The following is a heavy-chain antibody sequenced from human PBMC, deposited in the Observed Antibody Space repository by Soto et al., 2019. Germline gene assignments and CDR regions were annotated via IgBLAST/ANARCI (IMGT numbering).Heavy chain of an antibody. CDR1: GFTFSSYS. V-gene: IGHV3-21*01. D-gene: IGHD6-19*01. J-gene: IGHJ4*02. CDR2: ISSSSSYI. CDR3: AREGIAVAGYYFDY. Sequence: EVQLVESGGGLVKPGGSLRLSCAASGFTFSSYSMNWVRQAPGKGLEWVSSISSSSSYIYYADSVKGRFTISRDNATNSLYLQMNSLTAEDTAVYYCAREGIAVAGYYFDYWGQGTLVTVSS.